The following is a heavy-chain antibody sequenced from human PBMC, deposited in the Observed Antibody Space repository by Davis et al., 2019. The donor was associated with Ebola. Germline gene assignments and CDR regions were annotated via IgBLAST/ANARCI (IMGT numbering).Heavy chain of an antibody. D-gene: IGHD4-17*01. J-gene: IGHJ5*02. V-gene: IGHV4-59*01. CDR2: VYYSGTT. Sequence: MPGGSLRLSCTISGGSISNYYLSWIRQPPGKGLEWIGYVYYSGTTSYNPSLKSRVTISIGTSKDQFSLRLTSVTEADTAVYYCAKGVGDYGWFDPWGQGTLVTVSA. CDR3: AKGVGDYGWFDP. CDR1: GGSISNYY.